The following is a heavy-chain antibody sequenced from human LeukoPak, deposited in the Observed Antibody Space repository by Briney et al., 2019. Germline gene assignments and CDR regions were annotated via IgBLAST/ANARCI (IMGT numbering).Heavy chain of an antibody. CDR2: INPNSGGT. CDR1: GYTFTSYA. Sequence: ASVKVSCKASGYTFTSYAMNWVRQAPGQGLEWMGWINPNSGGTNYAQKFQGRVTMTRDTSISTAYMELSRLRSDDTAIYYCARVQTTGLLEWLYWGQGALVTVSS. CDR3: ARVQTTGLLEWLY. V-gene: IGHV1-2*02. J-gene: IGHJ4*02. D-gene: IGHD3-3*01.